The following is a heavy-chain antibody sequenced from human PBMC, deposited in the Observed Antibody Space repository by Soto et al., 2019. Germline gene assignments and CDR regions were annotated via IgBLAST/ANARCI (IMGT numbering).Heavy chain of an antibody. D-gene: IGHD2-15*01. V-gene: IGHV3-43*01. CDR1: GFTFDDYI. CDR3: AKEGNGGSSLDS. J-gene: IGHJ5*01. CDR2: ISWDGGSI. Sequence: GGSLRLSCEASGFTFDDYIMHWVRQVPGKGLEWISIISWDGGSIEYADAIKGRFTVSRDNSKTSLYLHMHSLTSDDTAFYFCAKEGNGGSSLDSWGQGTLVTVSS.